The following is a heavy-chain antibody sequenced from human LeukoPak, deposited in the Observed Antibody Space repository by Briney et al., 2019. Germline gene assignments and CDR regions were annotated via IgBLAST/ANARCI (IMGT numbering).Heavy chain of an antibody. J-gene: IGHJ4*02. Sequence: SETLSLTCTVSGGAISSYYWSWIRQPPGKGLEWIGYVHYTGSTNDNPSLKSRATISLDTSKNQISLKLSSVTAADTAVYYCANYYDSSGYYLTWGQGILVTVSS. CDR3: ANYYDSSGYYLT. CDR1: GGAISSYY. CDR2: VHYTGST. D-gene: IGHD3-22*01. V-gene: IGHV4-59*08.